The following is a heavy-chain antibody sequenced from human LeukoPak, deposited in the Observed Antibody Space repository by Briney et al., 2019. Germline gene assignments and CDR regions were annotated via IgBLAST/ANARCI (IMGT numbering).Heavy chain of an antibody. D-gene: IGHD3-3*01. V-gene: IGHV7-4-1*02. CDR1: GYTFTSYA. CDR2: INTNTGNP. CDR3: ARGLFGVGTGVFDY. Sequence: GASVKVSCKASGYTFTSYAMNWVRQAPGQGLEWMGWINTNTGNPTYAQGFTGRFVFSLDTSVSAAYLQISSLKAEDTAVYYCARGLFGVGTGVFDYWGQGTLVTVSS. J-gene: IGHJ4*02.